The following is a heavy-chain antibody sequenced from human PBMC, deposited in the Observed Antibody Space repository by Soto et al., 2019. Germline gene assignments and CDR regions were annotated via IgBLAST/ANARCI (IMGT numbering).Heavy chain of an antibody. V-gene: IGHV4-30-2*01. CDR2: IYHSGST. CDR3: ARGGYGDYDYYYGMDV. Sequence: TLSPTFAVSGGSLSSGGFSLSWIRQPPGKGLEWIGYIYHSGSTNYNPSLKSRVTISVDTSKNQFSLKLSSVTAADTAVYYCARGGYGDYDYYYGMDVWGQGTTVTVSS. J-gene: IGHJ6*02. D-gene: IGHD4-17*01. CDR1: GGSLSSGGFS.